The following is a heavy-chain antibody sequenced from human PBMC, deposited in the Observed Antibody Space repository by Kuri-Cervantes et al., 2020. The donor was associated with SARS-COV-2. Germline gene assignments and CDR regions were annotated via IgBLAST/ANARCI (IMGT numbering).Heavy chain of an antibody. CDR2: IVPIFGTA. V-gene: IGHV1-69*13. Sequence: SVKVSCKASGGTFSSYAISWVRQAPGQGLEWMGRIVPIFGTANYAQKFQGRVTITADESTSTAYMELSSLRAEDTAVYYCARGLSRKPFDYWGQGTLVTVSS. CDR1: GGTFSSYA. J-gene: IGHJ4*02. CDR3: ARGLSRKPFDY.